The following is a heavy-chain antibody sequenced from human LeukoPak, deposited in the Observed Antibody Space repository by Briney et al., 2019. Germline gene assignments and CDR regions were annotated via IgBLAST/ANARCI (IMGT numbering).Heavy chain of an antibody. Sequence: RGSLRLSCAASGFTFSNAWMSWVRQAPGKGLEWVGRIKSKTDGGTTDYAAPVKGRFTISRDDSKNTLYLQMNSLKTEDTAVYYCTTDGFGSSRYYFDYWGQGTLVTVSS. J-gene: IGHJ4*02. CDR2: IKSKTDGGTT. D-gene: IGHD6-13*01. CDR3: TTDGFGSSRYYFDY. CDR1: GFTFSNAW. V-gene: IGHV3-15*01.